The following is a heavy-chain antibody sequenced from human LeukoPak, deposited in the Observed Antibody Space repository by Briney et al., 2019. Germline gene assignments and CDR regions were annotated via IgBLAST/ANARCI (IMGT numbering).Heavy chain of an antibody. CDR3: ASRSIQLWTIDY. CDR2: MNPNSGNT. J-gene: IGHJ4*02. V-gene: IGHV1-8*01. Sequence: ASVKVSCKASGYTFTSYDINWVRQATGQGLEWMGWMNPNSGNTGYAQKFQGRVTMTRNTSISTAYMELSSLRSEDTAVYYCASRSIQLWTIDYWGQGTLVTVSS. D-gene: IGHD5-18*01. CDR1: GYTFTSYD.